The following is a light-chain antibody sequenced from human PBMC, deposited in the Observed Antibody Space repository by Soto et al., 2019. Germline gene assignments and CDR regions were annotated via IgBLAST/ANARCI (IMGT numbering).Light chain of an antibody. J-gene: IGLJ1*01. CDR3: NSYTGSSTYV. V-gene: IGLV2-18*02. CDR1: SSDVGSYNR. Sequence: QSVLTQPPSVSGSPGQSVAISCTGTSSDVGSYNRVSWYQQPPGAAPKLMIYEVSNRPSGVPDRFSGSKACNTASLNISGLQAEDEADYYCNSYTGSSTYVFGTGTKLTVL. CDR2: EVS.